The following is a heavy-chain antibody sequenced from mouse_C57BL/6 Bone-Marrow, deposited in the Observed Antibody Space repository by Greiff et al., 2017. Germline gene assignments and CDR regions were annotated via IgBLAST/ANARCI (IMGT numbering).Heavy chain of an antibody. Sequence: DVMLVESGGGLVKPGGSLKLSCAASGFTFSSYTMSWVRQTPEKRLEWVATISGGGGNTYYPDSVKGQFTISRDNAKNTLYLQMSSLRSEDTALYYCARHDRLRRNYYAMDYWGQGTSVTVSS. V-gene: IGHV5-9*01. CDR2: ISGGGGNT. D-gene: IGHD2-2*01. J-gene: IGHJ4*01. CDR1: GFTFSSYT. CDR3: ARHDRLRRNYYAMDY.